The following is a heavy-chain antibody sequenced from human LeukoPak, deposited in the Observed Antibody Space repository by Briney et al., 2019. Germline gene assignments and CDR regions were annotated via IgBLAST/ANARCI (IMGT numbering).Heavy chain of an antibody. CDR2: INHSGST. V-gene: IGHV4-34*01. D-gene: IGHD3-9*01. J-gene: IGHJ4*02. Sequence: PSETLSLTCAVSGGSFSAYYWTWIRQPPGKGLEWIGEINHSGSTNYNPSLKSRVTISVDTSKNQFSLKLSSVTAADTAVYYCARELRYFDYWGQGTLVTVSS. CDR3: ARELRYFDY. CDR1: GGSFSAYY.